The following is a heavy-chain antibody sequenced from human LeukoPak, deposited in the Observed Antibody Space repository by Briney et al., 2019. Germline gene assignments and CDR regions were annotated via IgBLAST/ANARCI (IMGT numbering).Heavy chain of an antibody. V-gene: IGHV3-64D*09. D-gene: IGHD6-19*01. CDR1: GFTFSNYA. Sequence: PGGSLRLSCSASGFTFSNYAMHWVRQALGKGLEYVSAISSNGDNTYYADSMKGRFTISRDNSKNTLYLQMSSLRAEDTAVYYCVKGSRYSSGSEFDYWGQGTLVTVSS. CDR2: ISSNGDNT. J-gene: IGHJ4*02. CDR3: VKGSRYSSGSEFDY.